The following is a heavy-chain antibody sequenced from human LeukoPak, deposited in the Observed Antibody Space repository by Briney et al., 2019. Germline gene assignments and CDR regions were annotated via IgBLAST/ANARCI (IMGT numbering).Heavy chain of an antibody. J-gene: IGHJ4*02. CDR3: AKDLYGYSYGSPSHFDY. CDR2: ISGSGGST. CDR1: GFTFSSYG. V-gene: IGHV3-23*01. Sequence: GGSLRLSCAASGFTFSSYGMSWVRQAPGKGREWVSAISGSGGSTYYADSVKGRFTISRDNSKNTLYLQMNSLRAEDTAVYYCAKDLYGYSYGSPSHFDYWGQGTLVTVSS. D-gene: IGHD5-18*01.